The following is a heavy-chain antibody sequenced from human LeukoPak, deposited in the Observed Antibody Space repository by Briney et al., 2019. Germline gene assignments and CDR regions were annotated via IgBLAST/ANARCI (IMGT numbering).Heavy chain of an antibody. CDR2: IYHSGST. V-gene: IGHV4-4*02. D-gene: IGHD3-10*01. Sequence: PSGTLSLTCAVSGGSISSDNWWSWVRQPPGKGLEWIGEIYHSGSTNYNPSLKSRVTISVDTSKNQFSLKLSSVTAADTAVYYCASPGSGAAFDIWGQGTMVTVSS. J-gene: IGHJ3*02. CDR3: ASPGSGAAFDI. CDR1: GGSISSDNW.